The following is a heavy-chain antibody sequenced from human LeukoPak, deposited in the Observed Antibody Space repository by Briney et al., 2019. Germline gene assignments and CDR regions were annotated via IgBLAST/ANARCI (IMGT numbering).Heavy chain of an antibody. CDR2: ISGSGGST. J-gene: IGHJ4*02. D-gene: IGHD6-19*01. Sequence: GGSLRLSCAASGFTFSSYAMSWVRQAPGKGLEWVSAISGSGGSTYYADSVKGRFTISRDNAKNSLYLQMNSLRGEDTAVYYCASGYAGGWSSFHYWGQGTLVTVSA. CDR1: GFTFSSYA. CDR3: ASGYAGGWSSFHY. V-gene: IGHV3-23*01.